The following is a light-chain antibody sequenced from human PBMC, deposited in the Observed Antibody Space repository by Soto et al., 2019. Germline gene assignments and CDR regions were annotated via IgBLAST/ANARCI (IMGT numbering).Light chain of an antibody. CDR1: QSISSW. CDR3: QQYNSYRMYT. J-gene: IGKJ2*01. Sequence: DIQMTQSPSTLSASVGDRVTITCRASQSISSWLAWYQQKPGKAPKLLIYKASSLESGVPSRFSGSGSGTEFTLTISSLQPDDFATYYCQQYNSYRMYTFGQGTKPEIK. CDR2: KAS. V-gene: IGKV1-5*03.